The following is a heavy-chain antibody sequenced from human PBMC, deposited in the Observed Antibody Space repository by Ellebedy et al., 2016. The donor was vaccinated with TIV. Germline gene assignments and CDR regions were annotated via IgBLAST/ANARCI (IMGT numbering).Heavy chain of an antibody. CDR2: ISSSGGTT. CDR1: GFIFSDYQ. D-gene: IGHD2-2*01. CDR3: ARDTRFIDHQHNWFDP. J-gene: IGHJ5*02. V-gene: IGHV3-11*01. Sequence: GGSLRLSCAASGFIFSDYQMSWIRQAPGKGLECVSYISSSGGTTYYADSVKGRLTISRDTAKNSLYLQMNSLRAEDTAVYYCARDTRFIDHQHNWFDPWGQGTLVTVSS.